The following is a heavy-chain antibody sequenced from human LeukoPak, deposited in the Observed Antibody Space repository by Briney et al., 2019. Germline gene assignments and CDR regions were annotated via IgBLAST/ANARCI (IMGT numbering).Heavy chain of an antibody. CDR1: GYTFTSYG. V-gene: IGHV1-18*01. J-gene: IGHJ4*02. Sequence: GASVKVSCKASGYTFTSYGISWVRQAPGQGLEWMGWISAYNGNTNYAQKLQGRVTMTTDISTSTAYMELRSLRSDDTAVYYCARDHRISSSWSYFDYWGQGTLVTVSS. D-gene: IGHD6-13*01. CDR3: ARDHRISSSWSYFDY. CDR2: ISAYNGNT.